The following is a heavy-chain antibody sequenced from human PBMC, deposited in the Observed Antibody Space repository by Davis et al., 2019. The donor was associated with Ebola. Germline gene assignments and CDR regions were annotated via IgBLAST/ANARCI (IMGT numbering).Heavy chain of an antibody. CDR2: IIPIFGTA. Sequence: SVKVSCKASGYTFTSYYMHWVRQAPGQGLEWMGGIIPIFGTANYAQKFQGRVTITADESTSTAYMELSSLRSEDTAVYYCARGSSYYDSSGYLDYWGQGTLVTVSS. CDR3: ARGSSYYDSSGYLDY. D-gene: IGHD3-22*01. V-gene: IGHV1-69*13. J-gene: IGHJ4*02. CDR1: GYTFTSYY.